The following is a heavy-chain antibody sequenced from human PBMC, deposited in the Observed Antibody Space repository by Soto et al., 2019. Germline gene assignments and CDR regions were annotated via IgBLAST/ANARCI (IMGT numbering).Heavy chain of an antibody. Sequence: ASVKVSCKASGYTFTSYYMHWVRQAPGQGLEWMGIINPSGGSTSYAQKFQGRVTMTRDTSTSTVYMELSSLRSEDTAVYYCAREGYYYDWDYYYYYGMDVWGQGTTVTVS. CDR1: GYTFTSYY. CDR3: AREGYYYDWDYYYYYGMDV. V-gene: IGHV1-46*01. D-gene: IGHD3-22*01. CDR2: INPSGGST. J-gene: IGHJ6*02.